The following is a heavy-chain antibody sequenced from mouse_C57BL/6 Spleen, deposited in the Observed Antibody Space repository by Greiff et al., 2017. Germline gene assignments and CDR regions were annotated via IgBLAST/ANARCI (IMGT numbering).Heavy chain of an antibody. CDR3: ARRVVAQHFDD. CDR1: GFTFSSYG. CDR2: ISSGGSYT. J-gene: IGHJ2*01. D-gene: IGHD1-1*01. V-gene: IGHV5-6*02. Sequence: EVKLMESGGDLVKPGGSLKLSCAASGFTFSSYGMSWVRQTPDKRLEWVATISSGGSYTYYPDSVKGRFTISRDNAKNTLYPQMSSLKSEDTAMYYCARRVVAQHFDDWGQGTTLTVSS.